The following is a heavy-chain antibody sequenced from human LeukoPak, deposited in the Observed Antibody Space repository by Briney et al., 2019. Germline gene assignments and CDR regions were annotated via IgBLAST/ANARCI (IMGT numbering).Heavy chain of an antibody. Sequence: PGGSLRLSCAASGFTFSSYAMSWVRQAPGKGLEWVSAISGSGGSTYYADSVKGRFTISRDNSKNTLYLQMNSLRAEDTAVYYCAKDKDLTVTTYLYYYYYGMDVWGQGTLVTVSS. CDR3: AKDKDLTVTTYLYYYYYGMDV. D-gene: IGHD4-17*01. J-gene: IGHJ6*02. CDR1: GFTFSSYA. CDR2: ISGSGGST. V-gene: IGHV3-23*01.